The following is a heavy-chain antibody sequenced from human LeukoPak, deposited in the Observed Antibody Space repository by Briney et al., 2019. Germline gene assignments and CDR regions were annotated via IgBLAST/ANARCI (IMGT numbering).Heavy chain of an antibody. Sequence: GSLRLSCAASGFTFNTFNMNWVRQAPGKGLEWVSSITSGGDYIYYADSVKGRFTTSRDNAKNSLSLQLNSLRVEDTAAYYCARGHYDVLAASYKWTPDYWGQGTLVTVSS. CDR3: ARGHYDVLAASYKWTPDY. V-gene: IGHV3-21*01. CDR1: GFTFNTFN. CDR2: ITSGGDYI. D-gene: IGHD3-9*01. J-gene: IGHJ4*02.